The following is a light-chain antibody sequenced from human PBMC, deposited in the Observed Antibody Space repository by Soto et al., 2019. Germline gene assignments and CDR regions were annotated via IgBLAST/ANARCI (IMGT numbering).Light chain of an antibody. CDR3: QQRNKWPLT. CDR2: DAS. J-gene: IGKJ4*01. Sequence: EIVMTQSPATLSVSPGERATLSCRASQSVNTKLAWYQQRPGQAPRLLIYDASRRATGIPARFSGSGSGTDFTLTITSLEPEDFGVYYCQQRNKWPLTFGAGTRVE. CDR1: QSVNTK. V-gene: IGKV3-11*01.